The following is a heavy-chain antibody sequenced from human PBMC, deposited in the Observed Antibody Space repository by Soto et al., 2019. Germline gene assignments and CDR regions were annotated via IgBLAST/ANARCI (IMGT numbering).Heavy chain of an antibody. CDR3: AKWGIVVVPAAMIHYYYYGMDV. CDR1: GFTFSSYA. J-gene: IGHJ6*02. CDR2: ISGSGGST. Sequence: EVQLLESGGGLVQPGGSLRLSCAASGFTFSSYAMSWVRQAPGKELEWVSAISGSGGSTYYADSVKGRFTISRDNSKKTLCLQMISLRAEETAVYYCAKWGIVVVPAAMIHYYYYGMDVWGQGTTVTVSS. V-gene: IGHV3-23*01. D-gene: IGHD2-2*01.